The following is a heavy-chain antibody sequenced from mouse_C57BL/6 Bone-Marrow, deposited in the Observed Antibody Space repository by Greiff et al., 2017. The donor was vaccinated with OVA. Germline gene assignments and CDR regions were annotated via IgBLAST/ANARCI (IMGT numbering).Heavy chain of an antibody. CDR1: GYTFTSYW. CDR2: IYPSDSET. V-gene: IGHV1-61*01. CDR3: ASGVDDYPAWFAY. D-gene: IGHD2-4*01. J-gene: IGHJ3*01. Sequence: QVQLQQPGAELVRPGSSVKLSCKASGYTFTSYWMDWVKQRPGQGLEWIGNIYPSDSETHYNQKFKDKATLTVDKSSSTAYMQLSSLTSEDSAVYYCASGVDDYPAWFAYWGQGTLVTVSA.